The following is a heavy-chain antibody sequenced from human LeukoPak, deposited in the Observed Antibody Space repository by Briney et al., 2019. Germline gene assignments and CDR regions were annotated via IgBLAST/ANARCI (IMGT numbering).Heavy chain of an antibody. CDR3: ARGPYYDSWSGAGY. CDR1: GYTFRDFG. CDR2: ITTYNGNT. D-gene: IGHD3-3*01. V-gene: IGHV1-18*01. Sequence: ASVKVSCKAPGYTFRDFGISWVRQAPGQGLEWMGWITTYNGNTNYIQKLQGGVTMTTDTSTSTAYMELRSLRSDDTAVYYCARGPYYDSWSGAGYWGQGTLVTVSS. J-gene: IGHJ4*02.